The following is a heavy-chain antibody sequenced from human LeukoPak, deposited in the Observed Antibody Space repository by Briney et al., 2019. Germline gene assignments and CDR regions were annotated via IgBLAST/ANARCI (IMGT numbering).Heavy chain of an antibody. Sequence: PGGSLRLSCVASGFTFSSYTMNWVRQAPGKGLEWVSGISGSGDNTYYADSVKGRFTISRDNSKNTLYVQVNSLGTEDTAAYYCAKGSYYDSSGSFYFDYWGQGTLVTVSS. CDR1: GFTFSSYT. CDR2: ISGSGDNT. J-gene: IGHJ4*02. D-gene: IGHD3-22*01. CDR3: AKGSYYDSSGSFYFDY. V-gene: IGHV3-23*01.